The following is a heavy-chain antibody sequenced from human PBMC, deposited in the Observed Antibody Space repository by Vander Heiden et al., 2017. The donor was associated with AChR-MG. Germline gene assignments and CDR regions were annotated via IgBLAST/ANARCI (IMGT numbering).Heavy chain of an antibody. V-gene: IGHV3-9*01. J-gene: IGHJ3*02. CDR2: ISWNSGSI. CDR3: AKVVPFYGSGLGWAFDI. D-gene: IGHD3-10*01. Sequence: EVQLVESGGGLVQPGRSLRLSCAAPGFTFDDYAMHWVRQAPGKGLEWVSGISWNSGSIGYADSVKGRFTISRDNAKNSLYLQMNSLRAEDTALYYCAKVVPFYGSGLGWAFDIWGQGTMVTVSS. CDR1: GFTFDDYA.